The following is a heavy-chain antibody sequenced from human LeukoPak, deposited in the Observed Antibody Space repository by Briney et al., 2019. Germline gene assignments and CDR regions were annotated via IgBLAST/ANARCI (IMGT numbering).Heavy chain of an antibody. CDR3: AKYLGHCSGGSCYSQYYFDY. CDR1: GFTFSSYA. CDR2: ISGSGGST. D-gene: IGHD2-15*01. Sequence: RSGGSLRLSCAASGFTFSSYAMSWVRQAPGKGLEWVSAISGSGGSTYYADSVKGRFTISRDNSKNTLYLQMNSLRAEDTAVYYCAKYLGHCSGGSCYSQYYFDYWGQGTLVTVSS. J-gene: IGHJ4*02. V-gene: IGHV3-23*01.